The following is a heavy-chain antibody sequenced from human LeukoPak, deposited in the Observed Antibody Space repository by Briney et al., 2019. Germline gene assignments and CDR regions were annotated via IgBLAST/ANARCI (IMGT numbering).Heavy chain of an antibody. CDR2: IYYSGST. Sequence: PSETLSLTCTVSGGSISSGGYYWSWIRQHPGKGLEWIGYIYYSGSTYYNPSLKSRVTISVDTSKNQFSLKLSSATAADTAVYYCASHSYCSSTSCYTNFGEFDYWGQGTLVTVSS. CDR3: ASHSYCSSTSCYTNFGEFDY. J-gene: IGHJ4*02. V-gene: IGHV4-31*03. CDR1: GGSISSGGYY. D-gene: IGHD2-2*02.